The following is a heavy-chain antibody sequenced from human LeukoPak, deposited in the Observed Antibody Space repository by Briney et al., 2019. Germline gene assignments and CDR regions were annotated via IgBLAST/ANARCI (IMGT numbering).Heavy chain of an antibody. CDR1: GFTFSSNG. CDR3: AKDPWAWGY. Sequence: GGSLRLSCAASGFTFSSNGMHWVRQAPGKGLEWVAVISYDGSNKYYADSVKGRSAISRDNSKNTLYLQMNSLRAEDTAVYYCAKDPWAWGYWGQGTLVTVSS. CDR2: ISYDGSNK. V-gene: IGHV3-30*18. J-gene: IGHJ4*02. D-gene: IGHD7-27*01.